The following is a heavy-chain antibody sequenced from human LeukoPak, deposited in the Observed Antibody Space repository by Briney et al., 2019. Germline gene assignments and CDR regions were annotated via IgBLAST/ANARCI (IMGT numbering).Heavy chain of an antibody. CDR1: GYSISSGYY. J-gene: IGHJ4*02. Sequence: SETLSLTCTVSGYSISSGYYWSWIRQPPGKGLEWIGYIYYSGSTNYNPSLKSRVTISVDTSKNQFSLKLSSVTAADTAVYYCARKSFHSSSYAYWGQGTLVTVSS. CDR3: ARKSFHSSSYAY. CDR2: IYYSGST. D-gene: IGHD6-13*01. V-gene: IGHV4-61*01.